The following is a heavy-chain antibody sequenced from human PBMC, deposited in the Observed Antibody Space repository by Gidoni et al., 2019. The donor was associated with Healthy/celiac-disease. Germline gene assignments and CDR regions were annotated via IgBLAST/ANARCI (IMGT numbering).Heavy chain of an antibody. CDR1: GITFSSYA. CDR3: AKGIAAAGGVDY. CDR2: ISGSGGST. J-gene: IGHJ4*02. D-gene: IGHD6-13*01. V-gene: IGHV3-23*01. Sequence: EVQLLESGGGLVQPGGSLRLSCGASGITFSSYAMSWVRQAPGKGLEWVSAISGSGGSTYYADSVKGRFTISRDNSKNTLYLQMNSLRAEDTAVYYCAKGIAAAGGVDYWGQGTLVTVSS.